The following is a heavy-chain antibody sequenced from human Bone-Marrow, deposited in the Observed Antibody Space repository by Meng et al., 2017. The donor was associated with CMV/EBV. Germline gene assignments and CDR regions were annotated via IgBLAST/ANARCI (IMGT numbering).Heavy chain of an antibody. D-gene: IGHD3-10*01. J-gene: IGHJ4*02. Sequence: GESLKISCAASGFTFSSYSMNWVRQAPGKGLEWFSSISSSSSYIYYADSVKGRFTISRDNAKNSLYLQMNSLRAEDTAVYYCARGPRFGELFDWGQGTLVTVSS. CDR3: ARGPRFGELFD. CDR1: GFTFSSYS. CDR2: ISSSSSYI. V-gene: IGHV3-21*01.